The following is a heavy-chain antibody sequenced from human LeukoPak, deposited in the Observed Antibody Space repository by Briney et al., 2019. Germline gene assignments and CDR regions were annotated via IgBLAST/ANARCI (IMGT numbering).Heavy chain of an antibody. V-gene: IGHV3-30*18. J-gene: IGHJ4*02. CDR2: ISYDGSNK. Sequence: GGSLRLSCAASGFTFSSYGMHWVRQAPGKGLEWVAVISYDGSNKYCADSVKGRFTISRDNSKNTLYLQMNSLRAEDTAVYYCAKDRVPWELLPADYWGQGTLVTVSS. CDR1: GFTFSSYG. D-gene: IGHD1-26*01. CDR3: AKDRVPWELLPADY.